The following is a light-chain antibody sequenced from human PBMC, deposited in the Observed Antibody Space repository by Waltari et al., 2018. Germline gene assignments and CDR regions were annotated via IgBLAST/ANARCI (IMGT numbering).Light chain of an antibody. V-gene: IGKV3-11*01. CDR2: DAS. Sequence: EIVVTQSPATLSLSPGERATLSCRASQSVSSYLAWYQQKPGEAPRLLIYDASNRATGIPARFSGSGSGTEFTLTISSLVPEDFAVYYCQQRSNWPQITFGQGTRLEIK. CDR1: QSVSSY. J-gene: IGKJ5*01. CDR3: QQRSNWPQIT.